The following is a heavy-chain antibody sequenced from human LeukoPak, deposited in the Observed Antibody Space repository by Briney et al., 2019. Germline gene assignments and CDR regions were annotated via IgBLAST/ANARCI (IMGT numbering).Heavy chain of an antibody. Sequence: GGSLRLSCAASGFTFSSYEMNWVRQAPGQGLEWVSYISSSGSTIYYADSVTGRFTISRDNAKHSLYLQLNSLRAQDTAVYYCARDYPHGAFKAVGNYWGQGTLVTVSS. CDR3: ARDYPHGAFKAVGNY. D-gene: IGHD6-19*01. V-gene: IGHV3-48*03. CDR2: ISSSGSTI. CDR1: GFTFSSYE. J-gene: IGHJ4*02.